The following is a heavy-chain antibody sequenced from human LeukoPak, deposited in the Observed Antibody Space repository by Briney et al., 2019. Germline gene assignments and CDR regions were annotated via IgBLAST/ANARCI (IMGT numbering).Heavy chain of an antibody. D-gene: IGHD3-16*01. J-gene: IGHJ5*02. CDR3: ARGDYYDGGGRNWFDV. CDR1: GDSMSYYD. CDR2: IHTSGTT. V-gene: IGHV4-4*07. Sequence: TSETLSLTCTVSGDSMSYYDWNFIRQPAGKGLKWIGRIHTSGTTYYSASLKSRVSMSVDSSRNQFSLRLTSVTAADTAIYFCARGDYYDGGGRNWFDVWGQGTLVTVSS.